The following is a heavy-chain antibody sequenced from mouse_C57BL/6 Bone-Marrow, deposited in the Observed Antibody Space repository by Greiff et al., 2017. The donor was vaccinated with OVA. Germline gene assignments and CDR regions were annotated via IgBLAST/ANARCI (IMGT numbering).Heavy chain of an antibody. Sequence: QVQLQQPGAELVKPGASVKMSCKASGYTFTSYWITWVKQRPGQGLEWIGDIYPGSGSTNYNEKFKSKATLTVDTSSSTAYMQRSSLTSDDSAVYYCARYSPMYYYGSSWFAYWGQGTLVTVSA. J-gene: IGHJ3*01. CDR3: ARYSPMYYYGSSWFAY. CDR1: GYTFTSYW. CDR2: IYPGSGST. D-gene: IGHD1-1*01. V-gene: IGHV1-55*01.